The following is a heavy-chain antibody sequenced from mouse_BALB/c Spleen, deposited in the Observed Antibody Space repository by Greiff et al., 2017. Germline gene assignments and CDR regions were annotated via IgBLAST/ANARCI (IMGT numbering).Heavy chain of an antibody. Sequence: VQLQQSGPELVKPGASVKMSCKASGYTFTSYWMHWVKQRPGQGLEWIGEIDPSDSYTNYNQKFKGKATLTVDKSSSTAYMQLSSLTSEDSAVYYCARVLYYDYDVGYAMDYWGQGTSVTVSS. V-gene: IGHV1-69*02. CDR2: IDPSDSYT. D-gene: IGHD2-4*01. CDR1: GYTFTSYW. J-gene: IGHJ4*01. CDR3: ARVLYYDYDVGYAMDY.